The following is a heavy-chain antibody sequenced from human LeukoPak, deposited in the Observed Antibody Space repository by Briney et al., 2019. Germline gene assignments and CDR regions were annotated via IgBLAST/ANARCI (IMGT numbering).Heavy chain of an antibody. CDR1: GFTFSSYA. CDR2: ISGSGRST. CDR3: AKDPATSGWYF. Sequence: GGSLRLSCAASGFTFSSYAMSWVRQAPGKGLEWVSAISGSGRSTYYADSVKGQFTISRDNSKNTLYLQMNSLRAEDTAVYYCAKDPATSGWYFWGQGTLVTVSS. D-gene: IGHD6-19*01. V-gene: IGHV3-23*01. J-gene: IGHJ4*02.